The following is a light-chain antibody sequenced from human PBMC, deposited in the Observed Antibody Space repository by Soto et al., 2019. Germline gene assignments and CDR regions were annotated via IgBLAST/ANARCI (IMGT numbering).Light chain of an antibody. V-gene: IGKV3-20*01. J-gene: IGKJ4*01. CDR3: QQYGRIPLT. Sequence: ENVLTQSPGTLLLSPGERASLSCRASQSVSRNYVAWYQFRPGEPHRLLIYDSSTRPTGIPDRFSGSGSGADFTLSMCRLEPGDFAVYFCQQYGRIPLTFGGGSRVEIQ. CDR1: QSVSRNY. CDR2: DSS.